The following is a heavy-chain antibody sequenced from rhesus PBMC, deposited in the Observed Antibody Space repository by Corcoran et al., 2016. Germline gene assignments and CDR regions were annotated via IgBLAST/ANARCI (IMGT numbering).Heavy chain of an antibody. CDR3: ASSPSGSWDYFDH. CDR1: GGSISSNY. V-gene: IGHV4-160*01. J-gene: IGHJ4*01. D-gene: IGHD6-25*01. Sequence: QVQLQQWGEGLVKPSETLSLTCAVYGGSISSNYWSWIRQPPGKGLELIGRIRSGGGTNYNPSLKSRVTISIDTSKNQFSLKLSSVTAADTAVYYCASSPSGSWDYFDHWGQGVLVTVSS. CDR2: IRSGGGT.